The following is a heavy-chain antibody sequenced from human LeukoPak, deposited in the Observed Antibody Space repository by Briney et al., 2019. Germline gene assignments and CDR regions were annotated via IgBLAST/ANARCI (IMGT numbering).Heavy chain of an antibody. CDR1: GFTFSGYG. J-gene: IGHJ1*01. CDR3: ASERIAAAGSVYFQH. D-gene: IGHD6-13*01. V-gene: IGHV3-33*01. CDR2: IWYDGSNK. Sequence: GGSLRLSCAASGFTFSGYGMHWVRQAPGKGLEWVAVIWYDGSNKYYADSVKGRFTISRDNSKNTLYLQMNSLRAEDTAVYYCASERIAAAGSVYFQHWGQGTLVTVSS.